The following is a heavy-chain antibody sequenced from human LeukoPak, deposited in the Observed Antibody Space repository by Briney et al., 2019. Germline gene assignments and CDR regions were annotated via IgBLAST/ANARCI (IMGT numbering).Heavy chain of an antibody. J-gene: IGHJ6*02. CDR3: ARGVTTPDAFDYYYYGMDV. D-gene: IGHD3-10*01. Sequence: PGRSLRLSCAASGFTFSSYAMHWVRQAPGKGLEWVAVISYDGSNKYYADSVKGRFTISRDNSKNTLYLQISSLRAEDTAVYYCARGVTTPDAFDYYYYGMDVWGQGTTVTVSS. V-gene: IGHV3-30*04. CDR2: ISYDGSNK. CDR1: GFTFSSYA.